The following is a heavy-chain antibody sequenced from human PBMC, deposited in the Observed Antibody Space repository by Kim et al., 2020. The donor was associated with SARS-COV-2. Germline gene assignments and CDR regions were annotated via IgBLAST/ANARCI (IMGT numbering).Heavy chain of an antibody. Sequence: GGSLRLSCTASGFTFGDYAMSWFRQAPGKGLEWVGFIRSKAYGGTTEYAASVKGRFTISRDDSKSIAYLQMNSLKTEDTAVYYCTRDPFTYCGGDCYSDYFDYWGQGTLVTVSS. CDR3: TRDPFTYCGGDCYSDYFDY. J-gene: IGHJ4*02. CDR2: IRSKAYGGTT. CDR1: GFTFGDYA. V-gene: IGHV3-49*03. D-gene: IGHD2-21*02.